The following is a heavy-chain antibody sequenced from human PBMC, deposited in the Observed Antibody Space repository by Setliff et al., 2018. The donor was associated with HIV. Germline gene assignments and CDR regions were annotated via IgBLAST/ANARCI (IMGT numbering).Heavy chain of an antibody. CDR1: GYSISSGCY. CDR2: MYHTGST. D-gene: IGHD4-17*01. CDR3: AKGAGFYGDYTFDH. V-gene: IGHV4-38-2*01. J-gene: IGHJ4*02. Sequence: PSETLSLTCAVSGYSISSGCYWGWIRQPPGKGLEWIGSMYHTGSTYYSPSLNSRFTISVDTSKNQFSLKLRSVTAADTAVYYCAKGAGFYGDYTFDHWGQGRQVTVSS.